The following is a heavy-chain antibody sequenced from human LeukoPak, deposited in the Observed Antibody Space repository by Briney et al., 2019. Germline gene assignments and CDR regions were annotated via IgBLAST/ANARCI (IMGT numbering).Heavy chain of an antibody. CDR2: ISGSGGST. D-gene: IGHD5-18*01. CDR3: AKSRYSYGFRLVDY. CDR1: GFTFSSYG. Sequence: GGSLRLSCAASGFTFSSYGMSWVRQAPGKGLEWVSAISGSGGSTYYADSVKGRFTISRDNSKNTLYLQMNSLRAEDTAVYYCAKSRYSYGFRLVDYWGQGTLVTVSS. V-gene: IGHV3-23*01. J-gene: IGHJ4*02.